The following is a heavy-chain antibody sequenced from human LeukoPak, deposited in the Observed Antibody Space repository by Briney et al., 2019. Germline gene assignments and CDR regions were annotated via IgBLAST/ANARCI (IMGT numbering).Heavy chain of an antibody. V-gene: IGHV3-48*03. J-gene: IGHJ4*02. CDR3: ASFYDSSGRDY. Sequence: PGGSLRLSCAASGFTFRSFEMNWVRQAPGKGLEWLSYIGTIGSPIYYADSVKGRFTISRDSARNSLCLQMNSLRVEDTAVYYCASFYDSSGRDYWGQGTLVTVSS. CDR1: GFTFRSFE. CDR2: IGTIGSPI. D-gene: IGHD3-22*01.